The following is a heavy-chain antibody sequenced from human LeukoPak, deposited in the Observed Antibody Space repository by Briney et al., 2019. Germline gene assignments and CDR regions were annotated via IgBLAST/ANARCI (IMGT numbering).Heavy chain of an antibody. D-gene: IGHD4-17*01. V-gene: IGHV1-18*01. Sequence: ASVKVPRKASGYTFTSYGISWVRQAPGQGLEWMGWISAYNGNTNYAQKLQGRVTMTTDTSTSTAYMELRSLRSDDTAVYYCARVDYGDYGPYYYYGMDVWGQGTTVTVSS. J-gene: IGHJ6*02. CDR2: ISAYNGNT. CDR1: GYTFTSYG. CDR3: ARVDYGDYGPYYYYGMDV.